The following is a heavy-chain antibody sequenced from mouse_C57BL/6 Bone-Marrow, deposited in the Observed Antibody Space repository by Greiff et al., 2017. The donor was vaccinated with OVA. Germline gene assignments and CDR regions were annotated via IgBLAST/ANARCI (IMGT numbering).Heavy chain of an antibody. V-gene: IGHV5-6*01. CDR1: GFTFSSYG. CDR2: ISSGGSYN. J-gene: IGHJ4*01. Sequence: EVKLMESGGDLVKPGGSLKLSCAASGFTFSSYGMSWVRQTPDKRLEWVATISSGGSYNYYPDSVKGRFTISRDNAKNTLYLQMSSLKSEDTAMYYCAKYPYYAMDYWGQGTSVTVSS. CDR3: AKYPYYAMDY. D-gene: IGHD5-1-1*01.